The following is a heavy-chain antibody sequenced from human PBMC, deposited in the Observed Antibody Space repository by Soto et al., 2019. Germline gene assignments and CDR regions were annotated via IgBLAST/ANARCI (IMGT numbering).Heavy chain of an antibody. CDR1: GYSFTSYW. CDR3: ARHVESYYFDY. V-gene: IGHV5-10-1*01. CDR2: IDPSDSYT. J-gene: IGHJ4*02. D-gene: IGHD3-10*02. Sequence: GESLKISCKGSGYSFTSYWISWVLQMPGKGLEWMGRIDPSDSYTNHSPSFQGHVTISADKSISTAYLQWSSLKASDTAMYYCARHVESYYFDYWGQGTLVTVSS.